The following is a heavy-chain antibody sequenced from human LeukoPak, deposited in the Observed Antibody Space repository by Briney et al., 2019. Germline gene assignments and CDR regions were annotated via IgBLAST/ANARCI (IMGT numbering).Heavy chain of an antibody. CDR1: GFTFSNAW. J-gene: IGHJ4*02. V-gene: IGHV3-15*01. D-gene: IGHD3-16*01. CDR2: IKSKADGGTA. Sequence: GGSLRLSCAASGFTFSNAWINWVRQAPGKGLEWVGLIKSKADGGTADYAAPVKGRFTMSRDDSKNTLYLQMNSLKTEDTAVYYCTTLRGGFDYWGQGTLVTVSS. CDR3: TTLRGGFDY.